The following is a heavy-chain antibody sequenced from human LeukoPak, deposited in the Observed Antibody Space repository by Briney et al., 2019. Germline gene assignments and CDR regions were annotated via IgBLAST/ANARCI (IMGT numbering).Heavy chain of an antibody. CDR2: ISAYNGNT. D-gene: IGHD6-25*01. CDR1: GYTFTSYG. V-gene: IGHV1-18*01. Sequence: ASVKVSCKASGYTFTSYGISWVRQAPGQGLEWMGWISAYNGNTNYAQKFQGRVTITADESTSTAYMELSSLRSEDTAVYYCSIAARDYWGQGTLVTVSS. J-gene: IGHJ4*02. CDR3: SIAARDY.